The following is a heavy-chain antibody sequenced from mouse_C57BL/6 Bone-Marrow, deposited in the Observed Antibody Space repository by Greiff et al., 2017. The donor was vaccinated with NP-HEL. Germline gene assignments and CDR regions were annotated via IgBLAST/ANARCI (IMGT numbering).Heavy chain of an antibody. D-gene: IGHD1-1*01. J-gene: IGHJ1*03. CDR3: AREGSFITTVVATNWYFDV. CDR1: GYSITSGYY. V-gene: IGHV3-6*01. Sequence: EVKLLESGPGLVKPSQSLSLTCSVTGYSITSGYYWNWIRQFPGNKLEWMGYISYDGSNNYNPSLKNRISITRDTSKNQFFLKLNSVTTEDTATYYCAREGSFITTVVATNWYFDVWGTGTTVTVSS. CDR2: ISYDGSN.